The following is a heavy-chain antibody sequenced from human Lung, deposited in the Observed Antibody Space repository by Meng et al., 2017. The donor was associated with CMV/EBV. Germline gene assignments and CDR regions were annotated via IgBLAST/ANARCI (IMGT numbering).Heavy chain of an antibody. J-gene: IGHJ4*02. CDR2: IYYNGGT. CDR3: ATTSSGWFNYFDS. CDR1: GGSISSSSHY. V-gene: IGHV4-39*01. Sequence: GSLRLXCTVSGGSISSSSHYWGWIRQPPGKGLEWIATIYYNGGTSYNPSLKSRVTISLDTSKNQFSLKLNSVTAADTAVYYCATTSSGWFNYFDSWGQGXLVTASS. D-gene: IGHD6-19*01.